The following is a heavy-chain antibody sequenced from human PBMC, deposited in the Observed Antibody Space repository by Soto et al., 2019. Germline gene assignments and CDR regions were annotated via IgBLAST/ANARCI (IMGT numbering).Heavy chain of an antibody. D-gene: IGHD2-2*02. Sequence: PSETLSLTCTVSGGSISSGDYYWSWIRQPPGKGLEWIGYIYYSGSTYYNPSLKSRITISVDTSKNQFSLKLNSVTAADTAVYYCARGNTPVDYWGQGTLVTVYS. J-gene: IGHJ4*02. CDR1: GGSISSGDYY. CDR2: IYYSGST. CDR3: ARGNTPVDY. V-gene: IGHV4-30-4*01.